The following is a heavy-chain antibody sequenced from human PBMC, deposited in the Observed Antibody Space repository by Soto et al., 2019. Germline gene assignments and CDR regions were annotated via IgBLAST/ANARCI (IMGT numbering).Heavy chain of an antibody. V-gene: IGHV1-18*01. CDR2: ISADDGET. J-gene: IGHJ5*02. Sequence: QVQLVQSGTEVKKPGASVKVSCKASGYTFTTYGISWVRQAPGQGLEWMGWISADDGETSYAQKFQDRVTMTTDTNTRTAYVERRSLKSGAAALYYFARHPILPRCSSGGGGLDPWGQGTLVTVSS. D-gene: IGHD6-25*01. CDR3: ARHPILPRCSSGGGGLDP. CDR1: GYTFTTYG.